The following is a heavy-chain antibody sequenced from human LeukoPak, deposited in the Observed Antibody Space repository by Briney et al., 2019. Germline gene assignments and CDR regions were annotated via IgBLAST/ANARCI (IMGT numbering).Heavy chain of an antibody. V-gene: IGHV3-74*01. Sequence: GGSLRLSCAASGFTFSSYWMHWVRQAPGKGLVWVSRITSDGSSTTYADSVKGRFTISRDNAKNTLYLQMNSLRAEDTAVYYCARDLSIAVAGIDYWGQGTLVTVSS. CDR2: ITSDGSST. CDR3: ARDLSIAVAGIDY. D-gene: IGHD6-19*01. J-gene: IGHJ4*02. CDR1: GFTFSSYW.